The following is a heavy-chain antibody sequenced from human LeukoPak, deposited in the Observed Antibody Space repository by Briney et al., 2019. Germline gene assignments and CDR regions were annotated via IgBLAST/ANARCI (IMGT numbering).Heavy chain of an antibody. CDR2: IYYSGST. Sequence: PSETLSLTCTVSGGSISSSSYYWGWIRQPPGKGLEWIGSIYYSGSTYYNPSLKSRVTISVDTSKNQFSLKLSSVTAADTAVYYCARDGGLRYFDWLLGFDPWGQGTLVTVSS. V-gene: IGHV4-39*07. CDR1: GGSISSSSYY. D-gene: IGHD3-9*01. J-gene: IGHJ5*02. CDR3: ARDGGLRYFDWLLGFDP.